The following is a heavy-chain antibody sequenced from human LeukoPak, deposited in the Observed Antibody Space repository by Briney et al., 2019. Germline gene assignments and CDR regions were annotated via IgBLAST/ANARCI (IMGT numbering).Heavy chain of an antibody. CDR2: INPNSGGT. V-gene: IGHV1-2*02. J-gene: IGHJ5*02. D-gene: IGHD2-15*01. CDR3: ARQGYCSGGSCYSGRWFDP. Sequence: ASVKVSCKASGYTFTGYYMHWVRQAPGQGLEWMGWINPNSGGTNYAQKFQGRVTMTRDTSISTAYMELSRLRSDDTAVYYCARQGYCSGGSCYSGRWFDPWGQGTLVTVSS. CDR1: GYTFTGYY.